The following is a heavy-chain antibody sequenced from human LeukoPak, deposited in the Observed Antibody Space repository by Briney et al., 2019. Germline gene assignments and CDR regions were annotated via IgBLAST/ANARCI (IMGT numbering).Heavy chain of an antibody. CDR2: ISGSGVFI. D-gene: IGHD5-18*01. CDR3: AKDRETGYNYGEVN. V-gene: IGHV3-23*01. CDR1: GFTFSNYA. Sequence: GGSLRLSCAAFGFTFSNYAMSWVRQAPGKGLEWVSAISGSGVFIKYADSVKGRSTISRDNSKTTLYLQMNSLRAEDTAVYYCAKDRETGYNYGEVNWGQGTLVTVSS. J-gene: IGHJ4*02.